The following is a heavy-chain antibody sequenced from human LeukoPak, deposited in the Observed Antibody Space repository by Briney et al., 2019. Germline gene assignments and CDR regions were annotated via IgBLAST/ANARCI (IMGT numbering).Heavy chain of an antibody. J-gene: IGHJ4*02. Sequence: GGSLRLSCAASGFTFSSYSMNWVRQAPGKGLEWVSSISSSSSYIYYADSVKGRFTISRDNAKNSLYLQMNSLRAEDTAVYYCASRSVVVPALDYWGQGTLVTVSS. CDR3: ASRSVVVPALDY. CDR1: GFTFSSYS. V-gene: IGHV3-21*01. CDR2: ISSSSSYI. D-gene: IGHD2-2*01.